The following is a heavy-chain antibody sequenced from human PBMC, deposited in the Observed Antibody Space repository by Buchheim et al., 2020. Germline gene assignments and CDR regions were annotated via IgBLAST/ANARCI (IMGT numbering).Heavy chain of an antibody. CDR2: ISGSGGST. Sequence: EVQLVEPGGGLVKPGGSLRLSCAASGFTFSSYSMNWVRQAPGKGLEWVSAISGSGGSTYYADSVKGRFTISRDNSKNTLYLQMNSLRAEDTAVYYCAKDSPHDYGDYTPNWFDPWGQGTL. J-gene: IGHJ5*02. CDR3: AKDSPHDYGDYTPNWFDP. CDR1: GFTFSSYS. D-gene: IGHD4-17*01. V-gene: IGHV3-23*04.